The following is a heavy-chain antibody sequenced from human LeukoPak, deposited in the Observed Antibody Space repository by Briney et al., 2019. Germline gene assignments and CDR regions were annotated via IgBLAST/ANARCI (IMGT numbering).Heavy chain of an antibody. V-gene: IGHV3-23*01. CDR2: ISASGGST. Sequence: GGSLRLSCAASGFTFSRCAMTWVRQAPGKGLEWVSGISASGGSTYYADSVKGRFTISRDNAKNSLYLQMNSLRAEDTAVYYCARDLTTVTTGLHWGQGTLVTVSS. CDR3: ARDLTTVTTGLH. CDR1: GFTFSRCA. D-gene: IGHD4-17*01. J-gene: IGHJ4*02.